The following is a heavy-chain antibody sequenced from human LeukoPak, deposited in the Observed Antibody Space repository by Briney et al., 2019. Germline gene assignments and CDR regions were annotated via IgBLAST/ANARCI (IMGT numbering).Heavy chain of an antibody. CDR2: IKKDGSEI. D-gene: IGHD3-22*01. V-gene: IGHV3-7*01. CDR3: ARDRARYYYDSSGSSVYMDV. CDR1: GLIFSSYW. J-gene: IGHJ6*03. Sequence: GGSLRLSCEASGLIFSSYWMSWVRQAPGKGLEWVANIKKDGSEIYYVDSVKGRFTISRDNAKNSLYLQMNSLRAEDTAVYYCARDRARYYYDSSGSSVYMDVWGKGTTVTVS.